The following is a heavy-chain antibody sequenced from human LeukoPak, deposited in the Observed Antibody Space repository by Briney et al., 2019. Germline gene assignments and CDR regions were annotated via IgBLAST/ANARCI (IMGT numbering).Heavy chain of an antibody. CDR3: ARDPTSSWETAFDI. D-gene: IGHD1-26*01. CDR2: IDSSNTYI. J-gene: IGHJ3*02. Sequence: GGSLRLSCAASGFTFNTYTMSWVRQAPGKGLEWVSSIDSSNTYIYYADSVKGRFTISRDNAKNSLYLQMNSLRAEDTAVYYCARDPTSSWETAFDIWGQGTMVTVSS. V-gene: IGHV3-21*01. CDR1: GFTFNTYT.